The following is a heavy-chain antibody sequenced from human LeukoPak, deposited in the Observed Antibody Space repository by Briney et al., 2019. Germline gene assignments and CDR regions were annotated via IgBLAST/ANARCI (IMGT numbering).Heavy chain of an antibody. CDR2: ISGSGGST. D-gene: IGHD4-23*01. CDR1: GFTFSSYA. CDR3: AKDLRLSVGTSPFDY. Sequence: GGSLRLSCAASGFTFSSYAMSWVRQAPGKGLEWVSAISGSGGSTYYADSVKGRFTISRDNSKNTLYLQMNSLRADDTALYYCAKDLRLSVGTSPFDYWGQGTLVTVSS. V-gene: IGHV3-23*01. J-gene: IGHJ4*02.